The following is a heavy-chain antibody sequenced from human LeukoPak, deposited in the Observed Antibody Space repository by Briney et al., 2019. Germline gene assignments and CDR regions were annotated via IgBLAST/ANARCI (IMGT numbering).Heavy chain of an antibody. V-gene: IGHV3-23*01. J-gene: IGHJ4*01. CDR3: TKDREPDSGFDFDY. Sequence: GGSLRLSCSASGFVFSTYSMSWVRQAPGKGLEWISSIGGIYIETFYAESVQGRFTISRDNSKNTLYLHLNNLRAEDSAIYYCTKDREPDSGFDFDYWGQGTVVTVSS. CDR2: IGGIYIET. CDR1: GFVFSTYS. D-gene: IGHD5-12*01.